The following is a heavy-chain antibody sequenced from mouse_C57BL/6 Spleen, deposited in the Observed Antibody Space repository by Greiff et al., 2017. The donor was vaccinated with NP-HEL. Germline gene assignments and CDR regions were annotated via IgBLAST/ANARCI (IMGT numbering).Heavy chain of an antibody. Sequence: EVKLQQSGPELVKPGASVKISCKASGYSFTGYYMNWVKQSPEKSLEWIGEINPSTGGTTYNQKFKAKATLTVDKSSSTAYMQLKSLTSEDSAVYYCARRQDGYYWYFDVWGTGTTVTVSS. CDR1: GYSFTGYY. CDR3: ARRQDGYYWYFDV. D-gene: IGHD2-3*01. V-gene: IGHV1-42*01. J-gene: IGHJ1*03. CDR2: INPSTGGT.